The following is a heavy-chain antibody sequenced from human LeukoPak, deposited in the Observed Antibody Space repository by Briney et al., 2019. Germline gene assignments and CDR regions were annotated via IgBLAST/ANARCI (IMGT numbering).Heavy chain of an antibody. CDR2: IYTSGST. D-gene: IGHD3-3*01. J-gene: IGHJ6*02. CDR3: ARSRDDFWSGYYGMDV. V-gene: IGHV4-4*07. Sequence: SETLSLTCTVSGGSISSYYWSWLRQPAGKGLEWIGRIYTSGSTNYNPSLKSRVTMSVDTSKNQFSLKLSSVTAADTAVYYCARSRDDFWSGYYGMDVWGQGTTVTVSS. CDR1: GGSISSYY.